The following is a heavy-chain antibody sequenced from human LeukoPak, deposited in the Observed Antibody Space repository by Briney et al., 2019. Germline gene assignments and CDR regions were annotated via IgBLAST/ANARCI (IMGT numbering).Heavy chain of an antibody. D-gene: IGHD3-22*01. CDR3: ARIITMVVSLPSHFDY. CDR2: FYYSGGT. CDR1: DGSISSSSYY. V-gene: IGHV4-39*01. Sequence: PSETLSLTCIVSDGSISSSSYYWGWIRQPPGKGLEWLGSFYYSGGTYYNPSLKSRVTISVDTSKNQFSLKLSSVTAADTAVYYCARIITMVVSLPSHFDYWGQGTLVAVSS. J-gene: IGHJ4*02.